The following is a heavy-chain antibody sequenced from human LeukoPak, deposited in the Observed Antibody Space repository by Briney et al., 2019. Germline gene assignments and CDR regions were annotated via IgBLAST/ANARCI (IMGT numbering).Heavy chain of an antibody. V-gene: IGHV3-30-3*01. J-gene: IGHJ3*02. CDR3: ASCVVTHGFDI. CDR1: GFTFSSYA. D-gene: IGHD3-22*01. Sequence: GRSLRLSCAASGFTFSSYAMHWVRQAPGKGLEWVAVISYDGSNKYYADSVKGRFTISRDNSKNTLYVQMNSLRAEDTAVYYCASCVVTHGFDIWGQGTMVTVSS. CDR2: ISYDGSNK.